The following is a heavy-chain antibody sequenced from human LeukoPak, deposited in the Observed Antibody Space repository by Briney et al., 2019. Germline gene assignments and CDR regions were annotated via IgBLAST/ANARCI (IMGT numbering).Heavy chain of an antibody. Sequence: GSLRLSCAASGFTCSSYAMSWVRQAPGNGLEWVSAISSSGGGTYYADSVKGRFTISSDNSKNTLYLQMNSLRAEDTAIYYCAKDRYCSSNSCHSYYYGLDVWGQGTTVTVSS. D-gene: IGHD2-2*01. CDR2: ISSSGGGT. CDR3: AKDRYCSSNSCHSYYYGLDV. CDR1: GFTCSSYA. V-gene: IGHV3-23*01. J-gene: IGHJ6*02.